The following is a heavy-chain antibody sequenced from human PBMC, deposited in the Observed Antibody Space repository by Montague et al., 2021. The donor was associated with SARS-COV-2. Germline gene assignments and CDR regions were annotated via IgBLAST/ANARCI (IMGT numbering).Heavy chain of an antibody. CDR1: GGSFSTYS. V-gene: IGHV4-34*01. CDR2: VHHGGST. J-gene: IGHJ6*03. D-gene: IGHD3-10*01. Sequence: SETLSLTPAVHGGSFSTYSWNWIRQPPGKGLEWNWEVHHGGSTNSNSSLKCQVTISAATSKNQCPLNLTSVAATDTAVYYCASLGDGVVPSPILGVGPYYSYGYLDVWGQGTPVTVSS. CDR3: ASLGDGVVPSPILGVGPYYSYGYLDV.